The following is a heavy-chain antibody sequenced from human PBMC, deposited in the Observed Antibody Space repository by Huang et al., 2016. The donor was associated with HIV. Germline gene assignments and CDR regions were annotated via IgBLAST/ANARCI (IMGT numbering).Heavy chain of an antibody. Sequence: QVQLVQSGAEVKRPGASVKVSCKASGYSFTGHFIHWVRQAPGQGLEGMGRSDRTSGAINWASRFQGRVSMTRDKSIGTAYMELSGLRSDDTAVFFCAREAWASGVVHYVDYWGPGTLVTVSS. V-gene: IGHV1-2*06. CDR3: AREAWASGVVHYVDY. CDR1: GYSFTGHF. D-gene: IGHD3-10*01. J-gene: IGHJ4*02. CDR2: SDRTSGAI.